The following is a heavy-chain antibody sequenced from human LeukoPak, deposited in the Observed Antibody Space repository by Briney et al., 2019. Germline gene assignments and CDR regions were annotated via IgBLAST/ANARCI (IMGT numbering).Heavy chain of an antibody. CDR1: GGSFSGYY. D-gene: IGHD3-10*01. CDR2: INHSGST. V-gene: IGHV4-34*01. CDR3: ARRGRGWFGELYGWFDP. Sequence: SETLSLTCAVYGGSFSGYYWSWIRQPPGKGLEWIGEINHSGSTNYNPSLKSRVTISVDTSKNQFSLKLSSVTAADTAVYYCARRGRGWFGELYGWFDPWGQGTLVTVSS. J-gene: IGHJ5*02.